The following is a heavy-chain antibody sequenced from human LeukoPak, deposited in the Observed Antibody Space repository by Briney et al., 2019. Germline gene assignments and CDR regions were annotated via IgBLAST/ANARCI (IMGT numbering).Heavy chain of an antibody. J-gene: IGHJ6*02. D-gene: IGHD3-22*01. CDR3: ARANFYDSSGRCFYCGMDV. CDR1: GYTLTNYY. CDR2: INPTGGST. V-gene: IGHV1-46*01. Sequence: ASVKVPCKASGYTLTNYYIHWVRQAPGQGLEWMGIINPTGGSTTYAQKFQGRVTMTRDTSTSTVYMELSSLRSEDTAVYYCARANFYDSSGRCFYCGMDVWGQGTTVTVSS.